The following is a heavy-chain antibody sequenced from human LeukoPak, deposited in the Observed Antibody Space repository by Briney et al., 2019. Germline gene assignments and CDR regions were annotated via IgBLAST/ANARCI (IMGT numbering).Heavy chain of an antibody. J-gene: IGHJ4*02. V-gene: IGHV1-24*01. CDR3: ATERQQLDYFDY. CDR2: FDPEDGET. CDR1: GYTLTELS. D-gene: IGHD6-13*01. Sequence: ASVKVSCKVSGYTLTELSMHWVRQAPRKGLEWMGGFDPEDGETIYAQKFQGRVTMTEDTSTDTAYMELSSLRSEDTAVYYCATERQQLDYFDYWGQGTLVTVSS.